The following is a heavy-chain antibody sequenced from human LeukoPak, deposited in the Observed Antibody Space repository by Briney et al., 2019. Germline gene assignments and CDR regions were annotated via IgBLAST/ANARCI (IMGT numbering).Heavy chain of an antibody. Sequence: GGSLRLSCAASGFTFSSYGMHWVRQAPGKGLEWVAFIRYDGSNKYYADSVKGRFTISRDNSKNTLYLQMNSLRAEDTAVYYCAKDDDDKDIVVVPAAIPDYGGQGTLVTVSP. D-gene: IGHD2-2*01. CDR2: IRYDGSNK. CDR3: AKDDDDKDIVVVPAAIPDY. V-gene: IGHV3-30*02. J-gene: IGHJ4*02. CDR1: GFTFSSYG.